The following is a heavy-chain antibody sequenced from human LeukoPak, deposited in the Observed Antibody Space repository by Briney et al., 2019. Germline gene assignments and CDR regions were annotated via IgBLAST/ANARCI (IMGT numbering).Heavy chain of an antibody. Sequence: GGSLRLSYSASGLTFSSYAMHWVRQAPGKGLEYVSAISSNGGSTYYADSVKGRFTISRDNSKNTLYLQMNSLRAEDTALYYCARDRHSGNRRGMDVWGQGTTVTVSS. CDR2: ISSNGGST. CDR1: GLTFSSYA. V-gene: IGHV3-64*04. D-gene: IGHD3-10*01. CDR3: ARDRHSGNRRGMDV. J-gene: IGHJ6*02.